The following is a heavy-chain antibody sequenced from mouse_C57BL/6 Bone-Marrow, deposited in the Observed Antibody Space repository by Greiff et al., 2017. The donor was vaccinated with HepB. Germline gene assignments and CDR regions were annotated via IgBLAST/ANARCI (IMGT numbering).Heavy chain of an antibody. D-gene: IGHD4-1*01. CDR1: GFTFSDYG. Sequence: EVKLMESGGGLVQPGGSLKLSCAASGFTFSDYGMAWVRQAPRKGPEWVAFISNLAYSIYYADTVTGRFTISRENAKNTLYLEMSSLRSEDTAMYYCARGGTGGYYAMDYWGQGTSVTVSS. V-gene: IGHV5-15*01. CDR2: ISNLAYSI. J-gene: IGHJ4*01. CDR3: ARGGTGGYYAMDY.